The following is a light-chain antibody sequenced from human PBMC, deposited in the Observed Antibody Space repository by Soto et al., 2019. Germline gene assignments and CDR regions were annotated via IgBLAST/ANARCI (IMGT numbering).Light chain of an antibody. CDR3: QVWDIVTSRRI. V-gene: IGLV3-21*02. CDR2: DDR. CDR1: NIETKT. Sequence: SYELTQPPSVSVAPGQTASLACGGDNIETKTVHWYQQRPGQAPVLVVYDDRDRPSGIPERFSGSNSGHTATLTISRVEAGDEADYYCQVWDIVTSRRIFGGGTSSPS. J-gene: IGLJ2*01.